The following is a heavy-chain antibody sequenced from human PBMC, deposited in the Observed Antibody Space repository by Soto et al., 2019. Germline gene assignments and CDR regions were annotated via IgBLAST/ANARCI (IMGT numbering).Heavy chain of an antibody. CDR2: IYHSGST. J-gene: IGHJ4*02. Sequence: SETLSLTCAVSGGSISSGGYSWSWIRQPPGKGLEWIGCIYHSGSTYYNPSLKSRVTISVDTSKKQFSLKLSSVTAADTAVYYCARRGGATIMDYWGQGTLVTVSS. D-gene: IGHD5-12*01. CDR3: ARRGGATIMDY. V-gene: IGHV4-30-2*03. CDR1: GGSISSGGYS.